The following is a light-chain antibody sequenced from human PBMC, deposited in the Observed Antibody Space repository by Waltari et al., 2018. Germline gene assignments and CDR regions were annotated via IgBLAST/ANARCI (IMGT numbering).Light chain of an antibody. Sequence: DIQMTQSPSTLSASVGDRVTITCRASHSISTWLAWYQQKPGKAPKLLIYEASSLENGVPSRFSGSGSGTEFTLTISSLQPDDCAIYYCQQYSTYLRTFGQGTKVEIK. CDR3: QQYSTYLRT. V-gene: IGKV1-5*03. J-gene: IGKJ1*01. CDR1: HSISTW. CDR2: EAS.